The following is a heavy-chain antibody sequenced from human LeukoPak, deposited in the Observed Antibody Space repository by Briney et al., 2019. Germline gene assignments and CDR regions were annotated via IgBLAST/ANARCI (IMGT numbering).Heavy chain of an antibody. V-gene: IGHV4-59*01. J-gene: IGHJ4*02. CDR1: GGSISSYY. CDR2: IYYSGST. CDR3: ARDLRGFDY. Sequence: SETLSLTCTVSGGSISSYYWSWIRQPPGKGLEWIGYIYYSGSTNYNPSLKSRVTISVDTSKNQFSLKLSSVTAADTAVYYCARDLRGFDYWGQRTLVTVSS. D-gene: IGHD4-17*01.